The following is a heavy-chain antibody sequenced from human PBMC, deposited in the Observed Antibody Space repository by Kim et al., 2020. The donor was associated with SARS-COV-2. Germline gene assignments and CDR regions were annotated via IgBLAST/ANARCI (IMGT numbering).Heavy chain of an antibody. CDR3: AITCSGGSCYPADWFDP. V-gene: IGHV4-34*01. J-gene: IGHJ5*02. D-gene: IGHD2-15*01. CDR2: INHSGST. Sequence: SETLSLTCAVYGGSLSGYYWSWIRQPPGKGLEWIGEINHSGSTNYNPSLKSRVTISVDTSKNQFSLKLSSVTAADTAVYYCAITCSGGSCYPADWFDPWGQGTLVTVSS. CDR1: GGSLSGYY.